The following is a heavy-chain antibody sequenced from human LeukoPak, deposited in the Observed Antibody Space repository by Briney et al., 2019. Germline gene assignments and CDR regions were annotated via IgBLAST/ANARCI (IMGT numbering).Heavy chain of an antibody. D-gene: IGHD2-2*01. V-gene: IGHV1-8*03. CDR1: GYTFTSYD. CDR2: MNPNSGNT. CDR3: ARGGYCCGNSCLASWFVP. J-gene: IGHJ5*02. Sequence: ASVKVSCKASGYTFTSYDINWVRQATGQGLEWMGWMNPNSGNTGYAQKFQGRVTITRNTSISTAYMELSSLRSEDTAVYYCARGGYCCGNSCLASWFVPWGQGTLVTVSS.